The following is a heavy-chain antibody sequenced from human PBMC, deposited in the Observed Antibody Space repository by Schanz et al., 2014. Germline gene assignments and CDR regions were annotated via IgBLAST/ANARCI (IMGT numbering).Heavy chain of an antibody. D-gene: IGHD2-2*01. CDR2: IWYDGSNK. Sequence: QVQLVESGGGVVQPGRSLRLSCAASGFTFNSYGMHWVRQAPGKGLEWVAFIWYDGSNKYYADSVEGRFTISRDNSKNTLYVQMNSLRAEDTAVYYCAKSMYSTSWAFDFWGQGAQVTVSS. V-gene: IGHV3-33*06. J-gene: IGHJ4*02. CDR3: AKSMYSTSWAFDF. CDR1: GFTFNSYG.